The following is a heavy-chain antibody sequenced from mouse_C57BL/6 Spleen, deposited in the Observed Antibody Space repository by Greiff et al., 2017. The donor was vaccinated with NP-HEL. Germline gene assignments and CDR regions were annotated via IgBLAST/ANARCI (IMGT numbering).Heavy chain of an antibody. CDR2: INPSSGYT. D-gene: IGHD1-1*01. J-gene: IGHJ1*03. V-gene: IGHV1-4*01. Sequence: QVQLQQSGAELARPGASVKMSCKASGYTFTSYTMHWVKQRPGQGLEWIGYINPSSGYTKYNQKFKDKATLTADKSSSTAYMQLSSLTSEDSAVYYCARERDYYGSGEYFDVWGTGTTVTVSS. CDR3: ARERDYYGSGEYFDV. CDR1: GYTFTSYT.